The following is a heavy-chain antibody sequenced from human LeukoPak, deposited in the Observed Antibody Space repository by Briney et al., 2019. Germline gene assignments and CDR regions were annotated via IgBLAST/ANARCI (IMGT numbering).Heavy chain of an antibody. Sequence: GASVKVSCKASGYTFTGYYMHWVRQAPGQGLEWMGWINPNSGGTNYAQKFQGRVTMTRDTSISTAYMELSRLRSDDTAVYYCARDPGEHAGNWFDPWGQGTLVTVSS. J-gene: IGHJ5*02. D-gene: IGHD1/OR15-1a*01. CDR1: GYTFTGYY. CDR2: INPNSGGT. V-gene: IGHV1-2*02. CDR3: ARDPGEHAGNWFDP.